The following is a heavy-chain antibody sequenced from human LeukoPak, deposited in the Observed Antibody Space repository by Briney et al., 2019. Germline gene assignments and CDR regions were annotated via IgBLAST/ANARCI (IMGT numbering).Heavy chain of an antibody. J-gene: IGHJ4*02. D-gene: IGHD3-22*01. CDR3: ARELNYYDSSGYCDY. V-gene: IGHV1-2*02. Sequence: EASVKVSCKTSGYTFTDYYMHWVRQAPGQGLEWMGWINPNSGGTNYAQKFQGRVTMTRDTSISTAYMELSRLRSDDTAVYYCARELNYYDSSGYCDYWGQGTLVTVSS. CDR2: INPNSGGT. CDR1: GYTFTDYY.